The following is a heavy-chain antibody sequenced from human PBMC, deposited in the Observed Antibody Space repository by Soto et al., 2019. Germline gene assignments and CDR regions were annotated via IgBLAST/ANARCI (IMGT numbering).Heavy chain of an antibody. D-gene: IGHD3-22*01. J-gene: IGHJ4*02. CDR3: ARAPTYYYDSSGPKFDY. CDR1: GGSFSDYW. CDR2: INHSGKT. Sequence: SETLSLTCAVYGGSFSDYWWSWIRQPPGKGLEWIGEINHSGKTNYSPSLKSRVTISVDTSKNQFSLKLSSVTAADTAVYYCARAPTYYYDSSGPKFDYWGQGTLVTVSS. V-gene: IGHV4-34*01.